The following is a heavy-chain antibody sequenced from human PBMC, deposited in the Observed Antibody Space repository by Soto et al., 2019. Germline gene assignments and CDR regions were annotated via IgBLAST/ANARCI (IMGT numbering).Heavy chain of an antibody. CDR2: ISSSSSTI. CDR1: GFTFSSYS. V-gene: IGHV3-48*01. CDR3: ARASTDIVVVPAAILQHSYYYMDV. D-gene: IGHD2-2*01. J-gene: IGHJ6*03. Sequence: GGSLRLSCAASGFTFSSYSMNWVRQAPGKGLEWVSYISSSSSTIYYADSVKGRFTISRDNAKNSLYLQMNSLRAEDTAVYYCARASTDIVVVPAAILQHSYYYMDVWGKATTVTVSS.